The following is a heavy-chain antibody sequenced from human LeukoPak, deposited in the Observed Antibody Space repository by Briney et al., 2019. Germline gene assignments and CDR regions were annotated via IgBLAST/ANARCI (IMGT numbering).Heavy chain of an antibody. V-gene: IGHV1-18*04. CDR3: ARQLSCRWRLISSGWSFDY. Sequence: ASVKVSCKASGYTFTSYGISWVRHGPGQGLGWMGWIIVYNGNTNNAQKLPGRVTMTTDTSTSTAYMELRSLRSDDTAVYYCARQLSCRWRLISSGWSFDYWGQGTLVTVSS. J-gene: IGHJ4*02. D-gene: IGHD6-19*01. CDR1: GYTFTSYG. CDR2: IIVYNGNT.